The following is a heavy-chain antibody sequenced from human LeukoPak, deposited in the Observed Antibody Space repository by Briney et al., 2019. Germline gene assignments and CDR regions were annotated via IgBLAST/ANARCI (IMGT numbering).Heavy chain of an antibody. CDR2: IKQDGSEK. Sequence: GGSLRLSCTTSGFTFGDYAMSWFRQAPGKGLEWVANIKQDGSEKYYVDSVKGRFTISRDNAKNSLYLQMNSLRAEDTAVYYCARDTLLGATYYYYYMDVWGKGTTVTVSS. J-gene: IGHJ6*03. CDR3: ARDTLLGATYYYYYMDV. CDR1: GFTFGDYA. V-gene: IGHV3-7*01. D-gene: IGHD1-26*01.